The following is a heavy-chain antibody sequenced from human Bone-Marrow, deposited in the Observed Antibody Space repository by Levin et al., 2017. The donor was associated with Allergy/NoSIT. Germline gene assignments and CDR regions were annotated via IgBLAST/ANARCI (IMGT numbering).Heavy chain of an antibody. J-gene: IGHJ4*02. D-gene: IGHD3-22*01. CDR3: VRYYFDTNGYYVFDY. Sequence: SGPTLVKPTQTLTLTCTFSGFSITTRGVGVAWIRQPPGQALEWLAHIHWDDEQRRSTSLQSRLTITKDSSKNQVVLSMTNMGPEDTATYFCVRYYFDTNGYYVFDYWGQGTLVTVSS. CDR2: IHWDDEQ. V-gene: IGHV2-5*02. CDR1: GFSITTRGVG.